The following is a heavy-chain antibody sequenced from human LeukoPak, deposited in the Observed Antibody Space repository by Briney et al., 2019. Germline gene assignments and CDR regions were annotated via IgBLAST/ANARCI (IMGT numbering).Heavy chain of an antibody. D-gene: IGHD3-22*01. CDR1: GGSISSYY. CDR3: ARQGSTAMATYYYDSSGYPDAFDI. J-gene: IGHJ3*02. CDR2: IYYSGST. V-gene: IGHV4-59*08. Sequence: SETLSLTCTVSGGSISSYYWSWIRQPPGKGLEWIGNIYYSGSTKYNPSLKSRGTISVDTSKNQFSLKLSSVTAADTAVYYCARQGSTAMATYYYDSSGYPDAFDIWGQGTMVTVSS.